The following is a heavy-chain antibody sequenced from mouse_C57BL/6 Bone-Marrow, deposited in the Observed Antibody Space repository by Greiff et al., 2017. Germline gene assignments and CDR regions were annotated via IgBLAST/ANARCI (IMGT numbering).Heavy chain of an antibody. D-gene: IGHD1-1*01. Sequence: VQLQQPGAELVKPGASVKLSCKASGYTFTSYWMHWVKQRPGQGLEWIGMIHPNSGSTNYNEKFKSKATLTVDKSSSTAYMQLSSLTSEDSAVYYCARRLIHYGSRDAMDDGGEGTAVTVAT. V-gene: IGHV1-64*01. CDR2: IHPNSGST. J-gene: IGHJ4*01. CDR3: ARRLIHYGSRDAMDD. CDR1: GYTFTSYW.